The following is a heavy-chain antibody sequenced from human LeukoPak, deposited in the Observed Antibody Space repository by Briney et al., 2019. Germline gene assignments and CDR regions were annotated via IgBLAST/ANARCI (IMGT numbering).Heavy chain of an antibody. CDR2: ISYDGSNK. CDR3: AKVQGAISSSTSCYNPLYY. Sequence: GGSLRLSCAASGFTFSNYALHWVRQAPGKGLEWVALISYDGSNKYYADSVKGRFTISRDNAKNTLYLQMNSLRAEDTAVYYCAKVQGAISSSTSCYNPLYYWGQGTLVTVSS. V-gene: IGHV3-30-3*01. CDR1: GFTFSNYA. D-gene: IGHD2-2*02. J-gene: IGHJ4*02.